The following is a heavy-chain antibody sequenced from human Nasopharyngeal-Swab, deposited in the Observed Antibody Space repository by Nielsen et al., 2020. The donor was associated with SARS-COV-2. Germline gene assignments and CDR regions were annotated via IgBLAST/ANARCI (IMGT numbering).Heavy chain of an antibody. Sequence: GESLKISCVASGFTFSSYGMHWVRQAPGKGLEWVAVISYDGSNKYYADSVKGRFTISRDNSKNTLYLQMNSLRAEDTAVYYCAKLYCTGDCYSQYYFDYWGQGTLVTVSS. D-gene: IGHD2-21*02. CDR1: GFTFSSYG. CDR3: AKLYCTGDCYSQYYFDY. V-gene: IGHV3-30*18. J-gene: IGHJ4*02. CDR2: ISYDGSNK.